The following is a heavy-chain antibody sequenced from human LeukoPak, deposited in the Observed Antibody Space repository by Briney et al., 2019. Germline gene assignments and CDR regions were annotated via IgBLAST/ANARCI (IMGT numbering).Heavy chain of an antibody. Sequence: SSETLSLTCAVYGGSFSGYYWSWIRQAPGKGLEWIGEINHSGSTNYNPSLKSRVTISVDTSKNQFSLKLSSVTAADTAVYYCVSLLLWFGNWGQGTLVTVSS. V-gene: IGHV4-34*01. CDR2: INHSGST. J-gene: IGHJ4*02. CDR1: GGSFSGYY. D-gene: IGHD3-10*01. CDR3: VSLLLWFGN.